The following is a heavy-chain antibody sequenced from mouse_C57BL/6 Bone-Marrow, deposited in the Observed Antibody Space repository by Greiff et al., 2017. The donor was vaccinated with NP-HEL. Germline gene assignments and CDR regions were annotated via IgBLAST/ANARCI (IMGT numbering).Heavy chain of an antibody. CDR3: TTTDGYPSYWYFDV. Sequence: VQLQQSGAELVRPGASVKLSCTASGFTIKDDYMHWVKQRPEQGLEWIGWIDPENGDTEYASKFQGKATMTADTSSNTAYLQLSSLTSEDTAVYYCTTTDGYPSYWYFDVWGTGTTVTVSS. CDR2: IDPENGDT. J-gene: IGHJ1*03. CDR1: GFTIKDDY. D-gene: IGHD2-3*01. V-gene: IGHV14-4*01.